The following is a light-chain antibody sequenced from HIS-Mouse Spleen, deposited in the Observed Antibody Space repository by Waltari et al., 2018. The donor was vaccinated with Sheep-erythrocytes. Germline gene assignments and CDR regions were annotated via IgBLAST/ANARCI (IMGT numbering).Light chain of an antibody. CDR1: KLGDKY. CDR2: QDS. V-gene: IGLV3-1*01. Sequence: SYELTQPPSVSVSPGQTASITCSGAKLGDKYACWYQQKPGQSPVLVIYQDSKRPSGSPDRFSGSSSGAERYLTISSLQSEDEADYYCQTWGTGIHVVFGGGTKLTVL. CDR3: QTWGTGIHVV. J-gene: IGLJ2*01.